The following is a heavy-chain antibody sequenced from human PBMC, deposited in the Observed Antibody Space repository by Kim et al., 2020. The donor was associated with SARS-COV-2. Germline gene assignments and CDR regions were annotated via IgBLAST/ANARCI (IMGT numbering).Heavy chain of an antibody. D-gene: IGHD6-13*01. CDR3: AREGSSSWYEGRCDN. CDR2: INTYTGNP. CDR1: GYSFTSYA. Sequence: ASVKVSCKASGYSFTSYAINWVRQAPGQGLEWIGWINTYTGNPTNAKGFAGRFVLSLDTSDSTAFLQISSLTAEDTAFYFCAREGSSSWYEGRCDNWGQGTLVTVSS. J-gene: IGHJ4*02. V-gene: IGHV7-4-1*02.